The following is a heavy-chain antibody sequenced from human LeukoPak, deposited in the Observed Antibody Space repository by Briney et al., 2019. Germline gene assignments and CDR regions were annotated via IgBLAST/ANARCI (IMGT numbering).Heavy chain of an antibody. Sequence: GGSLRLSCAASGFTFSSYAMSWVRQAPGKGLEWVGRIKSKTDGGTTDYTAPVKGRFTISRDDLKNTLYLQMNSLETEDTAVYYCTTSMVRGTPPRYWGQGTLVTVSS. CDR3: TTSMVRGTPPRY. CDR1: GFTFSSYA. J-gene: IGHJ4*02. CDR2: IKSKTDGGTT. V-gene: IGHV3-15*01. D-gene: IGHD3-10*01.